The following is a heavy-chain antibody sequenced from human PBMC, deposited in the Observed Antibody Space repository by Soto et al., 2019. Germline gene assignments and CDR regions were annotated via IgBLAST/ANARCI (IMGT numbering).Heavy chain of an antibody. Sequence: ASVKVSCKASGYSFINYAMFWVRQAPGQRLAWMGWINAANGNTKYSQNFQGRVTITRDTLANTAYTELSSLRSEDTAVYYCARGQSSGWTALDYWGQGALVTVSS. CDR1: GYSFINYA. J-gene: IGHJ4*02. CDR2: INAANGNT. CDR3: ARGQSSGWTALDY. D-gene: IGHD6-25*01. V-gene: IGHV1-3*01.